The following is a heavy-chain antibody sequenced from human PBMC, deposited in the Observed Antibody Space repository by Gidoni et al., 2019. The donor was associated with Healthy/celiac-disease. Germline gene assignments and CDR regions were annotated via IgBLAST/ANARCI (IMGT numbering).Heavy chain of an antibody. Sequence: QVQLQESGPGLVKPSATLSLTCTVSGVSISSYYWSWIRQPPGKGLEWIGYISYSGSTNYNPSLKSRVTISVDTSKNQFSLKLSSVTAADTAVYYCAGDRSSSWLYYFDYWGQGTLVTVSS. CDR3: AGDRSSSWLYYFDY. V-gene: IGHV4-59*01. CDR2: ISYSGST. J-gene: IGHJ4*02. CDR1: GVSISSYY. D-gene: IGHD6-13*01.